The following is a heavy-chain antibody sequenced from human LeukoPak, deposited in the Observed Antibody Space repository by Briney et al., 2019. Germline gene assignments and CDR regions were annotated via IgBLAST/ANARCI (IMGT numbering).Heavy chain of an antibody. D-gene: IGHD1-26*01. CDR2: IYSGGST. CDR1: GFTVSNNY. V-gene: IGHV3-66*02. CDR3: ARELPPIYNMDV. Sequence: HPGGSLRPSCAASGFTVSNNYMSWVRQAPGKGLEWVSAIYSGGSTYYADSVKGRFTISRDNSKNTLYLQMNSLRAEDTAVYYCARELPPIYNMDVWGKGTTVTVSS. J-gene: IGHJ6*03.